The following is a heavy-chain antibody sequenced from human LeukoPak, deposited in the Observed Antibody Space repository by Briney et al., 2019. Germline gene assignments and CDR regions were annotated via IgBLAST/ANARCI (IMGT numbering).Heavy chain of an antibody. CDR3: ARNVPRTGDFYY. CDR1: GYTFTSYD. J-gene: IGHJ4*02. CDR2: MNPDSGNT. V-gene: IGHV1-8*01. D-gene: IGHD7-27*01. Sequence: ASVKVSCKASGYTFTSYDINWVRQATGQGLEWMGWMNPDSGNTGYAQKFQGRITLTRDTFISTAYMELSGLRSEDTAVYYCARNVPRTGDFYYWGQGTLVTVSS.